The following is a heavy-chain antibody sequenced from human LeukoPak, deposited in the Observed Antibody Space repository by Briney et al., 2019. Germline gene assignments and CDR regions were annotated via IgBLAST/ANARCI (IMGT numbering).Heavy chain of an antibody. Sequence: ASVRVSCKTSGYVFNSFGITWLRQAPGQGLEWMGWVSAYKGYTSLAQKFQDRVIMTTDTSTTTAYLELRNLKSDDTAVYYCAREAVSFVAVANDGYFDFWGQGSLVIVSS. J-gene: IGHJ4*02. CDR1: GYVFNSFG. D-gene: IGHD6-19*01. CDR3: AREAVSFVAVANDGYFDF. V-gene: IGHV1-18*01. CDR2: VSAYKGYT.